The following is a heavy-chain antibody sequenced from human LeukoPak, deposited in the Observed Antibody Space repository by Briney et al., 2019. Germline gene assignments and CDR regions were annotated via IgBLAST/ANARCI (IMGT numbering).Heavy chain of an antibody. Sequence: RGSLRLSCAASGFTFSGSAMHWVRQASGKGLEWVGRIRSKANSYATAYAASVKGRFTISRDDSKNTAYLQMNSLKTEDTAVYYCTRHAGSYGDYVLARGSGYYYMDVWGKGTTVTVSS. D-gene: IGHD4-17*01. CDR3: TRHAGSYGDYVLARGSGYYYMDV. J-gene: IGHJ6*03. V-gene: IGHV3-73*01. CDR2: IRSKANSYAT. CDR1: GFTFSGSA.